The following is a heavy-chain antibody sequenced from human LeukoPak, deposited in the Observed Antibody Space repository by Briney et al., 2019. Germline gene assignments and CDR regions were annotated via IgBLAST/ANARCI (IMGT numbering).Heavy chain of an antibody. CDR1: GDSISSYY. V-gene: IGHV4-59*01. J-gene: IGHJ6*03. D-gene: IGHD3-10*01. Sequence: SETLSLTCTVSGDSISSYYWSWLRQPPGKGLEWFGYIYYSGNTKYNPSLKSRVTISVETSKNQISLKLNSVTAADTAVYYCARAFSGSGSYYSEMLYYYYYMDVWGKGTTVTISS. CDR3: ARAFSGSGSYYSEMLYYYYYMDV. CDR2: IYYSGNT.